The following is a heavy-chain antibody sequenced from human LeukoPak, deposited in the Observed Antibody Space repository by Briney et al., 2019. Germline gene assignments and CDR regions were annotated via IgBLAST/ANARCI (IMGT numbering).Heavy chain of an antibody. CDR2: INHGAYT. CDR3: ARGRDDYTDYNWFEP. D-gene: IGHD4-11*01. V-gene: IGHV4-34*01. CDR1: GVSFSGYY. Sequence: PSETLSLTCAVSGVSFSGYYWSWIRQSPEKGLEWIGEINHGAYTNYNPSLKSRVTISLDTSKTQFSLKLLSATAADTAVYYCARGRDDYTDYNWFEPWGQGTLVTVSS. J-gene: IGHJ5*02.